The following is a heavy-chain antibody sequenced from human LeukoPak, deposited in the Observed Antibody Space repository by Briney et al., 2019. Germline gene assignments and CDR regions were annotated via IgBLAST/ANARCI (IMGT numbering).Heavy chain of an antibody. CDR1: GFTFSSYA. Sequence: PGGSLRLSCAASGFTFSSYAMHWVRQAPGKGLELLAVISYDGNNKYYAVSVKGRFTISSDNSKNTLYLQMNSLRAEDTALYYCATLPTWGQGTLVTVSS. D-gene: IGHD4-17*01. J-gene: IGHJ4*02. V-gene: IGHV3-30-3*01. CDR2: ISYDGNNK. CDR3: ATLPT.